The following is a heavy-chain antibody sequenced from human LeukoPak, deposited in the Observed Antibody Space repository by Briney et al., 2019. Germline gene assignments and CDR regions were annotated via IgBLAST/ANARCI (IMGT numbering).Heavy chain of an antibody. CDR1: GFTFSSYA. Sequence: GGSLRLSCAASGFTFSSYAMSWVRQAPGKGLEWVSAVSGSGGSTYYAESVKGRFTISRDNSKNTLYLQMNSLRAEDTAVYYCAKELVAGPYYYYGMDVWGQGTTVTVSS. J-gene: IGHJ6*02. CDR2: VSGSGGST. CDR3: AKELVAGPYYYYGMDV. D-gene: IGHD2-15*01. V-gene: IGHV3-23*01.